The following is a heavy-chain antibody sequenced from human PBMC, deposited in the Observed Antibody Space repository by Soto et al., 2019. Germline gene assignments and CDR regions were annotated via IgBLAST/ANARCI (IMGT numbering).Heavy chain of an antibody. J-gene: IGHJ6*02. CDR2: IDPSDSYT. CDR3: ARSGWHHRHYYYYGMDV. D-gene: IGHD2-15*01. CDR1: GYSFTSYW. Sequence: PGESLKISCKGSGYSFTSYWISWVRQMPGKGLEWMGRIDPSDSYTSYSPSFQGHVTISADKSISTAYLQWSSLKASDTAMYYCARSGWHHRHYYYYGMDVWGQGTTVTVSS. V-gene: IGHV5-10-1*01.